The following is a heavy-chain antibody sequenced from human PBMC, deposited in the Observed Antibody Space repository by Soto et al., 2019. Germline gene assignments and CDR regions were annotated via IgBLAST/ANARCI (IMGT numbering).Heavy chain of an antibody. CDR1: GFTFSDYY. J-gene: IGHJ6*03. V-gene: IGHV3-11*01. CDR2: ISSSGSTI. D-gene: IGHD6-6*01. CDR3: ARDPEYSSSTRPDFYYYYYYMDV. Sequence: GGSLRLSCAASGFTFSDYYMSWIRQAPGKGLEWVSYISSSGSTIYYADSVKGRFTISRDNAKNSLYLQMNSLRAEDTAVYYCARDPEYSSSTRPDFYYYYYYMDVWGKGTTVTVSS.